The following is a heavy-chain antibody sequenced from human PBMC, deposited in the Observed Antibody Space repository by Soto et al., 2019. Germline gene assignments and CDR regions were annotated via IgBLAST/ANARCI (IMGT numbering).Heavy chain of an antibody. Sequence: SETLSLTCTVSGGSISSSSYYWGWIRQPPGKGLEWIGSIYYSGSTYYNPSLKSRVTISVDTSKNQFSLKLSSVTAADTAVYYCARRQYCSGGSCYPEHRNNWFDPWGQGTLVTVAS. CDR3: ARRQYCSGGSCYPEHRNNWFDP. CDR2: IYYSGST. J-gene: IGHJ5*02. D-gene: IGHD2-15*01. CDR1: GGSISSSSYY. V-gene: IGHV4-39*01.